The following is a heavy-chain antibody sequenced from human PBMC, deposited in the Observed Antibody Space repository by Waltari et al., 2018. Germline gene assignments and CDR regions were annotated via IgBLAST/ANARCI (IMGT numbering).Heavy chain of an antibody. CDR2: ISVNSEYI. Sequence: EVQLVESGGGMVQHGGSMRLSCEASGFSFSIYPMSWVRQAPGKGLEWVAFISVNSEYIFYADSVRGRFTISRDNAKNSLYLQMNSLTAEDTAVYYCASLASIWGQGTLVTVSS. D-gene: IGHD3-3*02. J-gene: IGHJ4*02. CDR1: GFSFSIYP. V-gene: IGHV3-21*02. CDR3: ASLASI.